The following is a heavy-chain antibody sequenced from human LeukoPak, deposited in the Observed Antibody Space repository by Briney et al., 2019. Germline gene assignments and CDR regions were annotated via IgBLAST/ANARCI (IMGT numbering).Heavy chain of an antibody. D-gene: IGHD1-26*01. V-gene: IGHV3-30*03. J-gene: IGHJ6*02. CDR1: GFTFSSYG. Sequence: GGSLRLSCAASGFTFSSYGMHWVCQAPSKGLEWVARISYDGSNKVYADSVKGRITISRDNSKNTLYLQMNSLRGEDTAVYYCARDGMPGYGMDVWGQGTTVTVSS. CDR2: ISYDGSNK. CDR3: ARDGMPGYGMDV.